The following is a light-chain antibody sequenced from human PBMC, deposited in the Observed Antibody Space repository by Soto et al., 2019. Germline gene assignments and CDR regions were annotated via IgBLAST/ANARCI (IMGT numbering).Light chain of an antibody. Sequence: VMTQSPAILSVSPGERATLSCRATQSVDTNLAWYQQKPGQAPRLLISGASTRATAIPARFSGSGSGTEFTLTISRLEPEDFAVYYCQQYGSSPRTFGQGTRLE. CDR2: GAS. J-gene: IGKJ5*01. V-gene: IGKV3-15*01. CDR1: QSVDTN. CDR3: QQYGSSPRT.